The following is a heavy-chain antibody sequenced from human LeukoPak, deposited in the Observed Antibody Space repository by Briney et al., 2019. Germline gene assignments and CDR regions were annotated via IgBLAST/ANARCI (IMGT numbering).Heavy chain of an antibody. CDR2: VYPGDSDT. CDR3: ARQEQQLSIPSFDY. J-gene: IGHJ4*02. D-gene: IGHD6-13*01. V-gene: IGHV5-51*01. Sequence: RGESLKISCKGSGYSFTSYWIGWVRQMPGKGLEWMGIVYPGDSDTRYSPSFQGQVTISADKSISTAYLQWSSLKASDTAMYYCARQEQQLSIPSFDYWGQGTLVTVSS. CDR1: GYSFTSYW.